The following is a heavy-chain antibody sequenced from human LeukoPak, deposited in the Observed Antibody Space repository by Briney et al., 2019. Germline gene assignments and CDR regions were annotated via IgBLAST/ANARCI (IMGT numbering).Heavy chain of an antibody. Sequence: SETLSLTCTVSGGSVSSGSYYWSWIRQPPGKGLEWIGHIYYSGSTNYNPSLKSRVTISVDTSKNQFSLKLSSVTAADTAVYYCARDLKRGGYCSGGSCYGFYYYGMDVWGQGTTVTVSS. V-gene: IGHV4-61*01. CDR3: ARDLKRGGYCSGGSCYGFYYYGMDV. CDR1: GGSVSSGSYY. D-gene: IGHD2-15*01. J-gene: IGHJ6*02. CDR2: IYYSGST.